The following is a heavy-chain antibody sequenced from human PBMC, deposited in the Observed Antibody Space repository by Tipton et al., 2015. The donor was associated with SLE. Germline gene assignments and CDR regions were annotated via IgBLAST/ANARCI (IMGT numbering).Heavy chain of an antibody. Sequence: TLSLTCTVSGGSISPHYWTWIRQPPGKGLVWIGYIYYSGSADYNPSLKSRVTISVDTSKNQFSLKLSSVTAADTAVYYCARTPGGNWFYYYGMDVWGQGTTVTVSS. CDR2: IYYSGSA. J-gene: IGHJ6*02. CDR3: ARTPGGNWFYYYGMDV. CDR1: GGSISPHY. D-gene: IGHD4-23*01. V-gene: IGHV4-59*11.